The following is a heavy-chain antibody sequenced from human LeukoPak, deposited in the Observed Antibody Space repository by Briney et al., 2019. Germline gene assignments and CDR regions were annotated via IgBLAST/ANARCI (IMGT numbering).Heavy chain of an antibody. CDR1: GGSLSNFY. CDR2: IYYSGST. J-gene: IGHJ4*02. D-gene: IGHD6-13*01. V-gene: IGHV4-59*08. CDR3: ARHAQRYDSSFDC. Sequence: SETLSLTCTVSGGSLSNFYWSWIRQPPGGGLEWIAFIYYSGSTRYTPSLKSRVTISVDTSKNQFSLKLNSLTAADTAVYYCARHAQRYDSSFDCWGQGTLVTVSS.